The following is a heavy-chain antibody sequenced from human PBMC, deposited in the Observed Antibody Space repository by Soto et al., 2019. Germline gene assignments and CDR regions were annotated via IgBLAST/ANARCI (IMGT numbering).Heavy chain of an antibody. V-gene: IGHV4-34*01. CDR2: INHSGST. CDR1: GESFSGYY. D-gene: IGHD3-3*01. J-gene: IGHJ4*02. CDR3: ARSRTTIFGVVIIGFDI. Sequence: SETLSLTCAVYGESFSGYYWSWIRQPPGKGLEWIGEINHSGSTNYNPSLKSRVTISVDTSKNQFSLKLSSVTAADTAVYYCARSRTTIFGVVIIGFDIWGQGILVT.